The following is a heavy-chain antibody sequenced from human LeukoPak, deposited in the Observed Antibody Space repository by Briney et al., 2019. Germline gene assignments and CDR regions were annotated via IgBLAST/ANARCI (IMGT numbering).Heavy chain of an antibody. CDR3: ARHTLVTAISTYNWFDP. CDR2: LVYGGRT. V-gene: IGHV4-39*01. D-gene: IGHD2-21*02. Sequence: SETLSLTCTVSGGSISRGDNHWGWIRQPPGKGLEWIGSLVYGGRTYYSPPLRRRVTMSVDTSKNQFSLKLNSVTAADTAIYYCARHTLVTAISTYNWFDPWGQGTLVTVSS. CDR1: GGSISRGDNH. J-gene: IGHJ5*02.